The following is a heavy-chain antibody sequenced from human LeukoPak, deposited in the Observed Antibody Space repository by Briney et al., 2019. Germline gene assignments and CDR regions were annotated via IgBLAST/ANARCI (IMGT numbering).Heavy chain of an antibody. CDR1: GGSISSYY. D-gene: IGHD3-10*01. Sequence: SETLSLTCTVSGGSISSYYWSWIRQPAGKGLEWIGRIYTSGSTNYNPSLKSRVTISVDTSKNQFSLKLSSVTAADTAVYYCARDRSVGNLLWFGELRPDYYYGMDVWGQGTTVTVSS. CDR3: ARDRSVGNLLWFGELRPDYYYGMDV. V-gene: IGHV4-4*07. CDR2: IYTSGST. J-gene: IGHJ6*02.